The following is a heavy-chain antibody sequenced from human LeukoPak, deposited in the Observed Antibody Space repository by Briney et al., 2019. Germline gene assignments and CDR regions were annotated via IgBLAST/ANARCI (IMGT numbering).Heavy chain of an antibody. J-gene: IGHJ4*02. Sequence: GESLKISCKGSGYSFTSYWIGWVRQMPGKGLEWMGIIYPGDSDTRYSPSFQGQVTISADKSISTAYLQWSSLKASDTAMYYCARPGRDYYDSSGYYLPDYWGQGTLVTVSS. V-gene: IGHV5-51*01. D-gene: IGHD3-22*01. CDR2: IYPGDSDT. CDR1: GYSFTSYW. CDR3: ARPGRDYYDSSGYYLPDY.